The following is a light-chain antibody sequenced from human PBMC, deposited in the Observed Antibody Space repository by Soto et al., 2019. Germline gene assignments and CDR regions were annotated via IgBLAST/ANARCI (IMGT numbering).Light chain of an antibody. CDR2: DVS. CDR3: SSYTSSITLL. V-gene: IGLV2-14*03. J-gene: IGLJ2*01. Sequence: QSALTQPASVYGSPGQSITISCTGTSSDVGGYNYVSWYQHHPGKAPKLMIYDVSNRPSGVSNRFSGSKSGNTASLTISGLQAEDEADYYCSSYTSSITLLFGGGTKLTVL. CDR1: SSDVGGYNY.